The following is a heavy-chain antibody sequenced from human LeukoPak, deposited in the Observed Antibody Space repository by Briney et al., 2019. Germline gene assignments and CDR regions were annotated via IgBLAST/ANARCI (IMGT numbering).Heavy chain of an antibody. J-gene: IGHJ3*02. V-gene: IGHV1-18*01. CDR1: GYTFTSYG. D-gene: IGHD3-9*01. CDR2: ISAYNGNT. Sequence: GASVKVSCKASGYTFTSYGISWVRQAPGQGLEWMGWISAYNGNTNYAQKLQGRVTMTTDTSTSTAYMELRSLRSDDTAVYYCARDETYFDPDPATGRAFDIWGQGTMVTVSS. CDR3: ARDETYFDPDPATGRAFDI.